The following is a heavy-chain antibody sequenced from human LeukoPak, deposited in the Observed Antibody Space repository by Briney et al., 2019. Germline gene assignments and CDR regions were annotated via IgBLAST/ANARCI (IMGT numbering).Heavy chain of an antibody. CDR1: GFTFSTYG. CDR3: AKDLPWFDY. V-gene: IGHV3-30*18. CDR2: ISYDGSNK. Sequence: GGSLRLPCAASGFTFSTYGIHWVRQAPGKGLEWVAVISYDGSNKYYADSVKGRFTISRDNSKNTVYLQMNSLRAEDTAVYYCAKDLPWFDYWGQGTLVTVSS. J-gene: IGHJ4*02.